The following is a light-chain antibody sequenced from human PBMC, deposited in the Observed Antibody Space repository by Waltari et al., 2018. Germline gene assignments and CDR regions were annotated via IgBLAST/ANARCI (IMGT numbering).Light chain of an antibody. CDR2: GKN. Sequence: SSELSQDPAVSVALGQTVRITCQGDSLRTYYASWSRQKPGQSPVLLIYGKNNRPSGFPDRFSASSSGNTASLTITGARAEDEADYYCNTRDMSGDVVFGGGTKLTVL. V-gene: IGLV3-19*01. CDR1: SLRTYY. CDR3: NTRDMSGDVV. J-gene: IGLJ2*01.